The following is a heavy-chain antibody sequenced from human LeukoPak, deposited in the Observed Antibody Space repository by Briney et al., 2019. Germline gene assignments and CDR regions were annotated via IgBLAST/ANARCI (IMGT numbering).Heavy chain of an antibody. CDR3: ARGSSYGFSMGY. CDR2: ISTYNGDT. V-gene: IGHV1-18*01. CDR1: GYTFTNYG. D-gene: IGHD5-18*01. Sequence: GGSVKVSCKASGYTFTNYGINWVRQAPGQGLEWMGWISTYNGDTNYAQKLQDRVTMTTDTSTSTAYMELRSLRSDDTAVYYCARGSSYGFSMGYWGQGTLVTVSS. J-gene: IGHJ4*02.